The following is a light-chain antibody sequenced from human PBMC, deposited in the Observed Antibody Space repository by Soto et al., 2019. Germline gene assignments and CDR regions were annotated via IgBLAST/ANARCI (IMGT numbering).Light chain of an antibody. CDR3: QQYNNWPPT. CDR2: GAS. V-gene: IGKV3-15*01. CDR1: QSVSSN. Sequence: DIVMTQSPAPLSVSPGERATLSCRASQSVSSNLAWYQQKPGQAPRLIIYGASTRATGIPARFSGSGSGTECTLTISSLQSEDFAVYYCQQYNNWPPTLGGGTKVDIK. J-gene: IGKJ4*01.